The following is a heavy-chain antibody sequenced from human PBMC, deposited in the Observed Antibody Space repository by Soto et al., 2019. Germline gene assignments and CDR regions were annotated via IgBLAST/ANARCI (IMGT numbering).Heavy chain of an antibody. CDR1: GFTFSSYW. V-gene: IGHV3-74*01. CDR2: INSDGSGT. J-gene: IGHJ5*02. Sequence: GGSLRLSCAASGFTFSSYWLHWVRQAPGKGLVWVSRINSDGSGTTYADSVKGRFTISRDNAKNTLYLQMNSLRAEDTAVYYCARATYYDFWSGYGNWFDPWGQGT. D-gene: IGHD3-3*01. CDR3: ARATYYDFWSGYGNWFDP.